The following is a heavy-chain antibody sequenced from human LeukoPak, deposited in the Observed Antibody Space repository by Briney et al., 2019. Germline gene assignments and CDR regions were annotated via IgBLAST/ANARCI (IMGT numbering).Heavy chain of an antibody. V-gene: IGHV4-61*05. CDR1: GYSISSGYY. Sequence: SETLSLTCSVSGYSISSGYYWGWIRQPPGKGLEWIGYIYYSGSTNYNPSLKSRVTISVDTSKNQFSLKLSSVTAADTAVYYCARVVDYYDSSGYYFFDYWGQGTLVTVSS. D-gene: IGHD3-22*01. J-gene: IGHJ4*02. CDR2: IYYSGST. CDR3: ARVVDYYDSSGYYFFDY.